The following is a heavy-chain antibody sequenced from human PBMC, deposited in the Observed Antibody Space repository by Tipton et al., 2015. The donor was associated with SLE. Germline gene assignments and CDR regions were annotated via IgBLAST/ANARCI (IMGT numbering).Heavy chain of an antibody. CDR3: ARTSKYGDYFDY. CDR1: GFTFSSYS. J-gene: IGHJ4*02. CDR2: ISSSSSYI. V-gene: IGHV3-21*01. Sequence: SLRLSCAASGFTFSSYSLNWVRQAPGKGLEWVSSISSSSSYIYYADSVKGRFTISRDNAKNSLYLQMNSLRAEDTAVYYCARTSKYGDYFDYWGQGTLVTVSS. D-gene: IGHD4-17*01.